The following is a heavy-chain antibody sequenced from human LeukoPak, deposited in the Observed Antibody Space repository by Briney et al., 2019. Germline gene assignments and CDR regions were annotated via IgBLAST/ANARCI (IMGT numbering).Heavy chain of an antibody. Sequence: GASVKVSCKASGGTFSSYAISWVRQAPGQGLEWMGGIIPIFGTANYAQKFQGRVTITADESTSTAYMELSSLRSEDTAVYYCARRSWIQLQSAFDPWGQGTLVTVSS. CDR2: IIPIFGTA. CDR3: ARRSWIQLQSAFDP. D-gene: IGHD5-18*01. V-gene: IGHV1-69*01. J-gene: IGHJ5*02. CDR1: GGTFSSYA.